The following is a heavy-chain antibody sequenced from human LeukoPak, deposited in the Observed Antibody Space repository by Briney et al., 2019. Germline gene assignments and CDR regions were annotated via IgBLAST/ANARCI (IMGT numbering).Heavy chain of an antibody. J-gene: IGHJ4*02. CDR3: AKGIDSDIAVAGVLY. D-gene: IGHD6-19*01. CDR1: GFPFSDFY. V-gene: IGHV3-11*01. CDR2: ISSGGTTT. Sequence: PGGSLRLSCTASGFPFSDFYMAWIRQSPGKGLECIAYISSGGTTTSYAESVRGRFTISRDNAENSLYLQMNSLRAEDTALYYCAKGIDSDIAVAGVLYWGQGTLVTVSS.